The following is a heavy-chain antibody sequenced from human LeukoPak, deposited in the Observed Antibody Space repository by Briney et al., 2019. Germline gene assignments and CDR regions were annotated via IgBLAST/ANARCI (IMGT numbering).Heavy chain of an antibody. CDR2: INPSGGST. CDR1: GYTFTSYY. V-gene: IGHV1-46*01. J-gene: IGHJ4*02. CDR3: ARAQAQAYGSGSYYIPVVSGSDY. Sequence: ASVKVSCKASGYTFTSYYMHWVRQAPGQGLEWMGIINPSGGSTSYAQKFQGRVTMTRDTSTSTVYMELSSLRSEDTAVYYCARAQAQAYGSGSYYIPVVSGSDYWGQGTLVTVSS. D-gene: IGHD3-10*01.